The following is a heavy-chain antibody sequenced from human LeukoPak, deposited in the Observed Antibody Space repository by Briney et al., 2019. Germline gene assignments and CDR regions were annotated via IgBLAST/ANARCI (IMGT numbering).Heavy chain of an antibody. V-gene: IGHV3-64*01. CDR2: ISSNGGTS. D-gene: IGHD3-22*01. CDR1: GFTLRNNV. Sequence: LAGGSLRLSCAASGFTLRNNVMHWVRQAPGKGLEYVSVISSNGGTSYYANSVKGRFTISRDNSKNTLYLQMGSLRAEDMAVYFCARERYSESTGYYYDHWGQGTLVTVSS. J-gene: IGHJ4*02. CDR3: ARERYSESTGYYYDH.